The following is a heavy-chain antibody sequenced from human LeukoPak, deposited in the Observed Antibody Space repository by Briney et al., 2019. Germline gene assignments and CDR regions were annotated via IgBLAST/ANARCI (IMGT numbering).Heavy chain of an antibody. CDR1: GFIFSSYW. CDR2: INHDGSEK. CDR3: ARVLSSSWYDRSTFDY. V-gene: IGHV3-7*01. Sequence: GGSLRLSCAASGFIFSSYWMSWVRQAPGKGLEWVANINHDGSEKYYVDSVKGRFTISRDNAKNSLYLQMNSLRAEDTAVYYCARVLSSSWYDRSTFDYWGQGTLVTVSS. D-gene: IGHD6-13*01. J-gene: IGHJ4*02.